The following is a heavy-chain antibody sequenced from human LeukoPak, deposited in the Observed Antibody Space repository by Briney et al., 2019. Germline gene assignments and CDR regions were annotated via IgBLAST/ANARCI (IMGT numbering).Heavy chain of an antibody. V-gene: IGHV4-59*01. CDR1: GGAITSND. CDR3: ARVSGVRGSGIDY. D-gene: IGHD3-10*01. J-gene: IGHJ4*02. CDR2: IYYTGRT. Sequence: SETLSLNCTGPGGAITSNDWGWIREPPGKGLLGIRYIYYTGRTNCNPSLKSRVTISVDTSKNLFSLKLNSVTAADTAVYYCARVSGVRGSGIDYWGQGTLVTVPS.